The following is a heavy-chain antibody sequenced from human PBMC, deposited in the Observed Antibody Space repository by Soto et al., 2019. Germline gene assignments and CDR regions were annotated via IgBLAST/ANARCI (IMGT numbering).Heavy chain of an antibody. CDR1: GFTFSSYA. J-gene: IGHJ4*02. V-gene: IGHV3-30*04. CDR3: ARSRNSAVADSFDF. Sequence: QVQVVESGGGVVQPGRSLRLSCAASGFTFSSYAIHWFRQAPGKGLEWVAVISRDGSNKYYVDSVKGRFTISRDNSKNTLYLQMNSLRAEDKAVYYCARSRNSAVADSFDFWGQGTLVTVSS. D-gene: IGHD3-10*01. CDR2: ISRDGSNK.